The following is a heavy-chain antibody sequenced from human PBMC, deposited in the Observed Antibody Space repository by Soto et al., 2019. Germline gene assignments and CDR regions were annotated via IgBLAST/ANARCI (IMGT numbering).Heavy chain of an antibody. V-gene: IGHV4-59*08. Sequence: SETLSLTCTVSGGSISSYYWSWIRQPPGKGLEWIGYIYYSGSTNYNPSLKSRVTISVDTSKNQFSLKLSSVTAADTAVYYCARHFGLSSSWYDWFDPWGQGTLVTVSS. J-gene: IGHJ5*02. CDR1: GGSISSYY. D-gene: IGHD6-13*01. CDR2: IYYSGST. CDR3: ARHFGLSSSWYDWFDP.